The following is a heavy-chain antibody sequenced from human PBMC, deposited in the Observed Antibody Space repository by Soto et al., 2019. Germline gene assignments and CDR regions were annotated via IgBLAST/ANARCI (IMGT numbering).Heavy chain of an antibody. CDR3: ARESSSSCHDY. D-gene: IGHD6-13*01. J-gene: IGHJ4*02. CDR2: INAGNGNT. Sequence: EWMGWINAGNGNTKYSQKWQGRVTITRDTSASTAYMELSSLRSEDTAVYYCARESSSSCHDYWGQGTLVTVSS. V-gene: IGHV1-3*01.